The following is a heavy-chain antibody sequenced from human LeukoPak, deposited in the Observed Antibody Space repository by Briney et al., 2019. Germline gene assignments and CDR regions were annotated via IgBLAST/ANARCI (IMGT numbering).Heavy chain of an antibody. Sequence: SVKVSCKASGGTFSSYAISWVRQAPGQGPEWMGGIIPIFGTANYAQKFQGRVTITTDESTSTAYMELSSLRSEDTAVYYCARATYYYDSSGYGDAFDIWGQGTMVTVSS. J-gene: IGHJ3*02. V-gene: IGHV1-69*05. CDR3: ARATYYYDSSGYGDAFDI. CDR1: GGTFSSYA. CDR2: IIPIFGTA. D-gene: IGHD3-22*01.